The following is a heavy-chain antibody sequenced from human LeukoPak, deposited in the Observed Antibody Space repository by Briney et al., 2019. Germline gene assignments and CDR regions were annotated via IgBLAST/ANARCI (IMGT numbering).Heavy chain of an antibody. CDR2: INHSGST. D-gene: IGHD2-15*01. CDR1: GGSFSGYY. J-gene: IGHJ5*02. V-gene: IGHV4-34*01. Sequence: SETLSLTCAVYGGSFSGYYWSWIRQPPGKGLEWIGEINHSGSTNYNPSLKSRVTISVDTSKNQFSLKLSSVTAADTAVYYCARGVIARYCSGGSCPRRHNWFDPWGQGTLVTVSS. CDR3: ARGVIARYCSGGSCPRRHNWFDP.